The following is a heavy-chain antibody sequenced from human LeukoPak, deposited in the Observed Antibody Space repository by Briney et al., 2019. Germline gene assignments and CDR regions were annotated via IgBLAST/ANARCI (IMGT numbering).Heavy chain of an antibody. CDR2: ISYDGSNK. J-gene: IGHJ4*02. CDR1: GFTFSSYA. V-gene: IGHV3-30*04. CDR3: ARPIMVRGVILGSGVDY. D-gene: IGHD3-10*01. Sequence: GGSLRLSCAASGFTFSSYAMHWVRQAPGKGLEWVAVISYDGSNKYYADSVKGRFTISRDNSKNTLYLQMNSLRAEDTAVYYCARPIMVRGVILGSGVDYRGQGTLVTVSS.